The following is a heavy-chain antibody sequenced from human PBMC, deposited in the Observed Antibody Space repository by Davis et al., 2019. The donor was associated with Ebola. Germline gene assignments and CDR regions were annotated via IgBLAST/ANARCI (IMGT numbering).Heavy chain of an antibody. J-gene: IGHJ4*02. CDR2: TYYNSKWYN. V-gene: IGHV6-1*01. D-gene: IGHD1-1*01. CDR1: GDSVSSGG. Sequence: PSETLSLTCAISGDSVSSGGWNWIRQSPSRGLEWLGRTYYNSKWYNDYAVSVKSRIIINPDTSKNQFSLQLNSVTPEDTAVYFCARGWLRTKFDYWGQGTQVTVSS. CDR3: ARGWLRTKFDY.